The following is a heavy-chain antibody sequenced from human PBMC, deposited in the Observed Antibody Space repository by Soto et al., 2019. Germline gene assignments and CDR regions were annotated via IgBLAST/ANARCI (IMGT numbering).Heavy chain of an antibody. CDR3: ARDADTAMGEDGMDV. V-gene: IGHV4-31*03. J-gene: IGHJ6*02. Sequence: QVQLQASGPGLVKPSQTLSLTCTVSGGSISSGGYYWSWIRQRPGKRLEWIGYIYYSGSTYYNPSLKSRVTISVDTSKNQFSLKLSSVTAADTAVYYCARDADTAMGEDGMDVWGQGTTVTVSS. CDR1: GGSISSGGYY. D-gene: IGHD5-18*01. CDR2: IYYSGST.